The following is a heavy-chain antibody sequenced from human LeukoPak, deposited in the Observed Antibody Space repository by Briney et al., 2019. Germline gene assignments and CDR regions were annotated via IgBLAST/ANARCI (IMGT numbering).Heavy chain of an antibody. CDR2: TSGSGGST. D-gene: IGHD6-19*01. V-gene: IGHV3-23*01. Sequence: GGSLRLSCAASGFTFSSYAMGWVRQAPGKGLEWVSATSGSGGSTYYADSVKGRFTISRDNSKNTLYLQMNSLRAEDTAVYYCAKGPGYSSGWPLNWGQGTLVTVSS. CDR1: GFTFSSYA. J-gene: IGHJ4*02. CDR3: AKGPGYSSGWPLN.